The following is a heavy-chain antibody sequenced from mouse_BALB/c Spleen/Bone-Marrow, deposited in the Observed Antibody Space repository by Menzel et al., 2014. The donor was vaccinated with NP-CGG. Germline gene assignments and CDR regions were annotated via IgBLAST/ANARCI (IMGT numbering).Heavy chain of an antibody. D-gene: IGHD2-3*01. CDR3: TSYDGYYYWYCDV. CDR1: GFDFSRYW. V-gene: IGHV4-1*02. J-gene: IGHJ1*01. CDR2: INPDSSTI. Sequence: EVQVVESGGGLVQPGGSLKLSCAAPGFDFSRYWMSWVRQAPGKGLEWIGEINPDSSTINYTPSLKDKFIISRDNAKNTLYLQMDKVRSEDTALYYCTSYDGYYYWYCDVWGAGTTVTVSS.